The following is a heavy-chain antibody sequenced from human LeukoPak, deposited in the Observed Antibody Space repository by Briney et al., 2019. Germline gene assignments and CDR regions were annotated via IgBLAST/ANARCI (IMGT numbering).Heavy chain of an antibody. CDR3: ARHTGEGSHFQH. D-gene: IGHD3-16*01. J-gene: IGHJ1*01. V-gene: IGHV5-51*01. Sequence: GESLKISCKASGYIFTTYWIGWVRQMPGKGLEWMGIIYPGDSDTRYSPSFRGQVIISADKSIRTAYLQWTSLKASDTAMYYCARHTGEGSHFQHWGQGSLVTVSS. CDR1: GYIFTTYW. CDR2: IYPGDSDT.